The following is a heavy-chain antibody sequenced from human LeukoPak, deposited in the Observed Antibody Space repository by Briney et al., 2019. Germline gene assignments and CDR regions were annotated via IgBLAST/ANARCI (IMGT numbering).Heavy chain of an antibody. CDR3: ASVYYYDSSGPYFDY. J-gene: IGHJ4*02. CDR1: GGSISSYY. Sequence: PSETLSLTCTVSGGSISSYYWSWIRQPPGKGLEWIGYIYYSGSTNYNPSLKSRVTISVDTSKNQFSLKLSSVTAADTAVYYCASVYYYDSSGPYFDYWGQGTLVTVSS. D-gene: IGHD3-22*01. V-gene: IGHV4-59*01. CDR2: IYYSGST.